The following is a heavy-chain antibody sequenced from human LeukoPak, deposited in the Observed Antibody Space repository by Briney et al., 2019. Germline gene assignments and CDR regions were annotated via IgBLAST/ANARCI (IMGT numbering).Heavy chain of an antibody. V-gene: IGHV1-69*05. CDR2: IIPISGTA. D-gene: IGHD3-22*01. CDR3: ARVYYYGSRGYLFDQ. J-gene: IGHJ4*02. Sequence: ASVKVSCKASGGTFSNYGINWVRQAPGQGLEWMGGIIPISGTANKAQKFQGRITISTDESTSTAYMELSSLRSDDTALYYCARVYYYGSRGYLFDQWGQGTPVTASS. CDR1: GGTFSNYG.